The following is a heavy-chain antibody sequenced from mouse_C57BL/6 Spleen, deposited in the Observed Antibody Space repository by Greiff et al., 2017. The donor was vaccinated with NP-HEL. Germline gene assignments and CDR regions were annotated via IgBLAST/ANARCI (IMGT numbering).Heavy chain of an antibody. CDR3: ARPTQASSY. J-gene: IGHJ3*01. CDR2: IYPGDGDT. D-gene: IGHD3-2*02. Sequence: VQLQQSGPELVKPGASVKISCKASGYAFSSSWMNWVKQRPGKGLEWIGRIYPGDGDTTYNGKFKGKATLTADKSSSTAYMQLSSLTSEDSAVYFCARPTQASSYWGQGTLVTVSA. V-gene: IGHV1-82*01. CDR1: GYAFSSSW.